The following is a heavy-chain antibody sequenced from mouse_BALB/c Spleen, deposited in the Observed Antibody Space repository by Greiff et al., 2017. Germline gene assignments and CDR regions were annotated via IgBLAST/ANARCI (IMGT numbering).Heavy chain of an antibody. J-gene: IGHJ4*01. CDR2: IYPYNGGT. V-gene: IGHV1S29*02. D-gene: IGHD2-1*01. Sequence: EVQLQQSGAELVRPGTSVKISCKASGYTFTDYNMHWVKQSHGKSLEWIGYIYPYNGGTGYNQKFKSKATLTVDKSSSTAYMELRSLTSEDSAVYYCARGGNYGAMDYWGQGTSVTVAS. CDR3: ARGGNYGAMDY. CDR1: GYTFTDYN.